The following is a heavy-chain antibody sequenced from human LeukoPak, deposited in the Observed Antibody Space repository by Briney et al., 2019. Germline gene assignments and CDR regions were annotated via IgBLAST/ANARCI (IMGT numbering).Heavy chain of an antibody. J-gene: IGHJ4*02. CDR1: GYTLTELS. V-gene: IGHV1-24*01. CDR3: ARAEGYCSGGSCYFGY. CDR2: FDPEDGET. D-gene: IGHD2-15*01. Sequence: ASVKVSCKVSGYTLTELSMHWVRQAPGKGLEWMGGFDPEDGETIYAQKFQGRVTMTEDTSTDTAYMELSSLRSEDTAVYYCARAEGYCSGGSCYFGYWGQGTLVTVSS.